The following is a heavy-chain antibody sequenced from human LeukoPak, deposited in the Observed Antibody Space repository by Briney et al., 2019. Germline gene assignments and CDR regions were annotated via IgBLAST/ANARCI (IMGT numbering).Heavy chain of an antibody. J-gene: IGHJ4*02. CDR1: RGTFSSYA. Sequence: GSSVKVSCKASRGTFSSYAISWVRQAPGQGLEWMGGIIPIFGTASYTQKFQGRVTITTDESTSTAYMELSSLRSEDTAVYYCARGLVIAVAGNPAFTFDYWGQGTLVTVSS. CDR2: IIPIFGTA. D-gene: IGHD6-19*01. V-gene: IGHV1-69*05. CDR3: ARGLVIAVAGNPAFTFDY.